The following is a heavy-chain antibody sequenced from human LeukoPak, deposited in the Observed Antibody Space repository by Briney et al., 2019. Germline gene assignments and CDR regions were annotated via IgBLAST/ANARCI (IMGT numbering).Heavy chain of an antibody. CDR1: GYTLTELS. CDR3: ARSNYQGYFDY. Sequence: ASVKVSCKVSGYTLTELSMHWVRQAPGKGLEWMGGFDPEDGETIYAQKFQGRVTMTGDTSTDTAYMELSSLRSEDTAVYYCARSNYQGYFDYWGQGTLVTVSS. D-gene: IGHD1-7*01. V-gene: IGHV1-24*01. CDR2: FDPEDGET. J-gene: IGHJ4*02.